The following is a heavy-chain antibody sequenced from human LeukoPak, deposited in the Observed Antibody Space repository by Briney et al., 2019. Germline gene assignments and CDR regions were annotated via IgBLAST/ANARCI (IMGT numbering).Heavy chain of an antibody. CDR2: IYYSGST. V-gene: IGHV4-59*06. Sequence: SETLSLTCTVSGGSIGRYYWSWIRQPPGKGLEWIGYIYYSGSTYYNPSLKSRVTISVDTSKNQCSLRLSSVTAADTAVYYCARYSYGRNHFDSWGQGTLVTVPS. J-gene: IGHJ4*02. CDR1: GGSIGRYY. CDR3: ARYSYGRNHFDS. D-gene: IGHD5-18*01.